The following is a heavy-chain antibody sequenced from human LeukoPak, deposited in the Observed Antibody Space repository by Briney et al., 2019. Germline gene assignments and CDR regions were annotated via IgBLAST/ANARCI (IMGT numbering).Heavy chain of an antibody. CDR3: AKGDQWELLGPFDY. Sequence: GRSLRLSCAASGFTFDDYAMHWVRQAPGKGLEWVSGISWNSGSIGYADSVKGRFTISRDNAKNSLYLQMSSLRAEDMALYYCAKGDQWELLGPFDYWGQGTLVTVSS. D-gene: IGHD1-26*01. CDR2: ISWNSGSI. V-gene: IGHV3-9*03. J-gene: IGHJ4*02. CDR1: GFTFDDYA.